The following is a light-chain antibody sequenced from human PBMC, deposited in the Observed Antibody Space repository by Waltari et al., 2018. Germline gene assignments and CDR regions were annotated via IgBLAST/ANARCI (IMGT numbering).Light chain of an antibody. J-gene: IGLJ2*01. CDR3: SSYTSSTTSVV. V-gene: IGLV2-14*03. CDR1: TSDVGPYNY. CDR2: DVT. Sequence: QSALTQPASVSGSPGQSFTISCTRSTSDVGPYNYVSWYQQRPGKAPKLIIYDVTKRPSGVSNRFSGSKSGNTASLTISGLQAEDEADYYCSSYTSSTTSVVFGGGTKVTVL.